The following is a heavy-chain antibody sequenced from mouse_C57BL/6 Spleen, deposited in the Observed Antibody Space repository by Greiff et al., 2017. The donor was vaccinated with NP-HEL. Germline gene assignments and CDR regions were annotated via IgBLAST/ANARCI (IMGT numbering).Heavy chain of an antibody. Sequence: VQLQQSGPELVKPGASVKISCKASGYAFSSSWMNWVKQRPGKGLEWIGRIYPGDGDTNYNGKFKGKATLTADKSSSTAYMQLSSLTSEDSAVYFCARLGLLRSYYFDYWGQGTTLTVSS. D-gene: IGHD2-3*01. CDR1: GYAFSSSW. J-gene: IGHJ2*01. CDR3: ARLGLLRSYYFDY. CDR2: IYPGDGDT. V-gene: IGHV1-82*01.